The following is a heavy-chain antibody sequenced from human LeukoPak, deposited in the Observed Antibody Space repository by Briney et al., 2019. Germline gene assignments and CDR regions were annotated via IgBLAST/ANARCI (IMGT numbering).Heavy chain of an antibody. CDR1: AFTCSREW. Sequence: GRSLRLSCAPAAFTCSREWMHWVRQAPGNGLKWLSGMHSDGSSTRYADSVRGRFTISRDDAKSTLYLQMNSLRAEDTAVYYCARSGWPYYFDYWGQGTLVTVSS. CDR2: MHSDGSST. CDR3: ARSGWPYYFDY. V-gene: IGHV3-74*01. J-gene: IGHJ4*02. D-gene: IGHD3-22*01.